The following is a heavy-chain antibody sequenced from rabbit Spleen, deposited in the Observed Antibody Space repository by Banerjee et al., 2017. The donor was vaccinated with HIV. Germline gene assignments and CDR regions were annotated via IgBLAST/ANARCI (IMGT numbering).Heavy chain of an antibody. J-gene: IGHJ6*01. CDR1: GFDFSSSYY. CDR2: IYTGSSGST. D-gene: IGHD8-1*01. Sequence: QQQLEESGGGLVKPEGSLTLTCTASGFDFSSSYYMCWVRQAPGKGLEWIGCIYTGSSGSTWYASWAKGRFTISKTSSTTVTLQMTSLTVADTATYFCARDTGSSFSSYGMDLWGPGTLVTVS. CDR3: ARDTGSSFSSYGMDL. V-gene: IGHV1S45*01.